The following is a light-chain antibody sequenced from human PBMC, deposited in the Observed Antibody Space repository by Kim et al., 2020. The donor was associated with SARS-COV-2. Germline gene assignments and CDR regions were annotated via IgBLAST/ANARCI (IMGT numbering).Light chain of an antibody. J-gene: IGLJ3*02. CDR1: SLRIYY. CDR2: GKN. CDR3: NSWDSSGHHLV. Sequence: SSELTQDPAVSVALGQTVRITCQGNSLRIYYASWYQQKPGQAPLLVIYGKNNRPSGIPDRFSGSSSGDTASLTIAGAQAEDEADYYCNSWDSSGHHLVFG. V-gene: IGLV3-19*01.